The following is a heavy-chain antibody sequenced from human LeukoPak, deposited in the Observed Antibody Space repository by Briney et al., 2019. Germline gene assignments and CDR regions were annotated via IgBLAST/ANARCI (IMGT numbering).Heavy chain of an antibody. CDR1: GYTFTSYY. Sequence: ASVKVSCKASGYTFTSYYMHWVRQAPGQGLEWMGKINPSDGSTRYAQKFQGRVTMTRDMSTSTVYMELSSLRSEDTAVYYCARVRPYYYDSSGYYYASRAFDIWGQGTMVTVSS. V-gene: IGHV1-46*01. CDR2: INPSDGST. CDR3: ARVRPYYYDSSGYYYASRAFDI. J-gene: IGHJ3*02. D-gene: IGHD3-22*01.